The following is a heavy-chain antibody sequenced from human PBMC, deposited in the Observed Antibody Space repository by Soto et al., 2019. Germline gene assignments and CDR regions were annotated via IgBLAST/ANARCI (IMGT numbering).Heavy chain of an antibody. V-gene: IGHV3-9*01. CDR1: VFTFDDYA. CDR2: INCNSFSI. D-gene: IGHD6-13*01. J-gene: IGHJ1*01. CDR3: VKDESINWYSGHFRH. Sequence: SLRGSCAASVFTFDDYAMHWVRQVPGKGLEWVSGINCNSFSIGYADSVKGRFAISRDNAKNSLHLQMNSLRAEDTAFYYCVKDESINWYSGHFRHWGQGTLVTVSS.